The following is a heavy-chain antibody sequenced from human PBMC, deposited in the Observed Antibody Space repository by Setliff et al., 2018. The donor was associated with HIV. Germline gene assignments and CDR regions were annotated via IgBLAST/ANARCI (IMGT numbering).Heavy chain of an antibody. CDR3: AREGDGIDF. D-gene: IGHD2-21*02. CDR1: GGSITSTTYY. J-gene: IGHJ4*02. V-gene: IGHV4-39*02. CDR2: IHYTGNT. Sequence: PSETLSLTCTVSGGSITSTTYYWGWIRQPPGKGLEWIGTIHYTGNTYPHPSLKSRVTISVEASKNQISLKLTAVTAAYSAVYYYAREGDGIDFWGQGTLVTVS.